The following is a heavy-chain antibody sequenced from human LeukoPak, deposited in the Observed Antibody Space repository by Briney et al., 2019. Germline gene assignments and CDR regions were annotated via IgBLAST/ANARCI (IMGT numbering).Heavy chain of an antibody. V-gene: IGHV4-30-4*01. CDR2: IYYSGST. CDR1: GGSISSGDYY. J-gene: IGHJ6*02. Sequence: SETLSLTCTVSGGSISSGDYYWSWIRQPPGKGLEWIGYIYYSGSTYYNPSLKSRVTISVDTSKNQLSLKLSSVTAADTAVYYCARVDTAMVTYYGMDVWGQGTTVTVSS. CDR3: ARVDTAMVTYYGMDV. D-gene: IGHD5-18*01.